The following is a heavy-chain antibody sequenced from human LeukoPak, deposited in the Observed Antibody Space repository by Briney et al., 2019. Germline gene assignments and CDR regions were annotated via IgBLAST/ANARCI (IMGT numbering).Heavy chain of an antibody. V-gene: IGHV4-31*03. J-gene: IGHJ3*02. CDR3: ARGSLTYYDSSGYYYRAFDI. D-gene: IGHD3-22*01. CDR1: GGSISSGGYY. Sequence: PSETLSLTCTVSGGSISSGGYYWSWIRQHPGKGLEWIGNIYYSGSTYYNPSLKSRVTISVDTSKNQFSLKLSSVTAADTAVYYCARGSLTYYDSSGYYYRAFDIWGQGTMVTVSS. CDR2: IYYSGST.